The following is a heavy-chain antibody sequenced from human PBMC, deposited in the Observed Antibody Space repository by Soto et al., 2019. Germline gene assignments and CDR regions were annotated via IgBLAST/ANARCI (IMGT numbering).Heavy chain of an antibody. CDR1: GFTVKSYT. CDR2: IIGSDGST. CDR3: AKDKRPDGAWDFDY. V-gene: IGHV3-23*01. D-gene: IGHD1-1*01. Sequence: EVQLLESGGDLAQPGGSLRLSCAASGFTVKSYTMCWVRQVPGKGLEWVSGIIGSDGSTYYADSAKGRFTISRDISKNVVYLQMNSLRVDDTAVYYCAKDKRPDGAWDFDYWGQGTLVTVSS. J-gene: IGHJ4*02.